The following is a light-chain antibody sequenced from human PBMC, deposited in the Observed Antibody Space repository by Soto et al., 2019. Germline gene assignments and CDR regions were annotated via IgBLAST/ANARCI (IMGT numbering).Light chain of an antibody. J-gene: IGKJ5*01. V-gene: IGKV3-15*01. CDR2: GAS. CDR1: QSVSSN. Sequence: EIVMTQSPATLSVSPGERATLSCRASQSVSSNLAWDQQKPGQSPRLLIYGASTRATGIPARFSGSGSGTEFTLTISSLQSEDIATYYCQQYDNLPSTFGQGTRLEIK. CDR3: QQYDNLPST.